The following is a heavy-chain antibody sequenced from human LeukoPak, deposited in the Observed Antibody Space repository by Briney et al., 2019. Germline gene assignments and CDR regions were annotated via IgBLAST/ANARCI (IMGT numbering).Heavy chain of an antibody. V-gene: IGHV4-30-2*01. CDR1: GGSISSGGYS. J-gene: IGHJ5*02. CDR3: ARRRYSSSWGFDP. D-gene: IGHD6-13*01. CDR2: IYHSGST. Sequence: PSQTLSLTCAVSGGSISSGGYSWSWIRQPPGKGLEWIGYIYHSGSTYYNPSLKSRVTISVNTSKNQFSLKLSSVTAADTAVYYCARRRYSSSWGFDPWGQGTLVTVSS.